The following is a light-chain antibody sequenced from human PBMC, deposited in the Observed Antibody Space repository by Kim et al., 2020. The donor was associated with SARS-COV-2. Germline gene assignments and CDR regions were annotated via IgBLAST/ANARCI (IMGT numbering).Light chain of an antibody. V-gene: IGLV3-19*01. J-gene: IGLJ1*01. CDR1: SLRSYY. CDR3: NSRDSSGNHHYV. CDR2: GKN. Sequence: GQTVGITCQGDSLRSYYAGWYQQKPGQAPVLVIYGKNNRPAGIPDRFSGSSSGNTASLTITGAQAEDEADYYCNSRDSSGNHHYVFGTGTKVTVL.